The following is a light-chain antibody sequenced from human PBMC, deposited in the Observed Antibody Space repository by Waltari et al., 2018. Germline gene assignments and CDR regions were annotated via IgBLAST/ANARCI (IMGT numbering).Light chain of an antibody. CDR1: QGISSA. Sequence: AIHSTQSPSSLSASVGDRITITCRASQGISSALAWYQQKPGESPKFLIYDASSLQSGVPSRFSGSASGTDFTLTITSLQPEDFATYYCQQLHSYPITFGQGTRLEIK. V-gene: IGKV1-13*02. CDR3: QQLHSYPIT. CDR2: DAS. J-gene: IGKJ5*01.